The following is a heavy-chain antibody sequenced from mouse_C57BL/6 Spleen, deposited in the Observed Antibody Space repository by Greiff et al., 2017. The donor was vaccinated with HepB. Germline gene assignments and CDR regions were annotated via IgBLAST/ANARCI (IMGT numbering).Heavy chain of an antibody. CDR3: ARDLRGFDY. J-gene: IGHJ2*01. V-gene: IGHV5-4*01. Sequence: DVQLVESGGGLVKPGGSLKLSCAASGFTFSSYAMSWVRQTPEKRLEWVATISDGGSYTYYPDNVKGRFTISRDNAKNNLYLQMSHLKSEDTAMYYCARDLRGFDYWGQGTTLTVSS. D-gene: IGHD1-1*01. CDR2: ISDGGSYT. CDR1: GFTFSSYA.